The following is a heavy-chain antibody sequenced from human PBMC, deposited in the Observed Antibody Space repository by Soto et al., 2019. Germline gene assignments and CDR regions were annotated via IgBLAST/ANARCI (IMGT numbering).Heavy chain of an antibody. CDR3: ARGDSRITIFGVVPQYGMDV. CDR1: GFTFSDYY. J-gene: IGHJ6*02. CDR2: ISSSGSTI. V-gene: IGHV3-11*01. Sequence: PGGSLRLSCAASGFTFSDYYMSWIRQAPGKGLEWVSYISSSGSTIYYADSVKGRFTISRDNAKNSLYLQMNSLRAEDTAVYYCARGDSRITIFGVVPQYGMDVWGQGTTVTVSS. D-gene: IGHD3-3*01.